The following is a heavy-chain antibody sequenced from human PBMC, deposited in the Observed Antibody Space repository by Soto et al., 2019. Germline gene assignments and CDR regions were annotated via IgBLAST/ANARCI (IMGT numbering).Heavy chain of an antibody. J-gene: IGHJ4*02. CDR2: ISYDGSNK. D-gene: IGHD6-19*01. CDR1: GFTFSSYA. V-gene: IGHV3-30-3*01. CDR3: ARGPSSLTRFGY. Sequence: PGGSLRLSCAASGFTFSSYAMHWVRQAPGKGLEWVAVISYDGSNKYFADSVKGRFTISRDNSKNTLYLQMNSLRGEDTAVYYCARGPSSLTRFGYWGQGTLVTVSS.